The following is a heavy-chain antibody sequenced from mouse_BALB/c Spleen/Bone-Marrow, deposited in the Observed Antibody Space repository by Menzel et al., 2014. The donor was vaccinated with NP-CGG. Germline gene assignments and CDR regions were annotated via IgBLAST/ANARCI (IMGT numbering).Heavy chain of an antibody. V-gene: IGHV1-14*01. CDR3: ASHDGYYVGWYFDV. CDR2: IIPYNDGT. J-gene: IGHJ1*01. D-gene: IGHD2-3*01. CDR1: GYTFTSYV. Sequence: VQLKQSGPELVKPGTSVKMSCKASGYTFTSYVMHWVKQKPGKGLEWIGYIIPYNDGTKYNEKFKGKATLTSDKSSSTAYMELSSLTSEDSAVYYCASHDGYYVGWYFDVWGAGTTVTVSS.